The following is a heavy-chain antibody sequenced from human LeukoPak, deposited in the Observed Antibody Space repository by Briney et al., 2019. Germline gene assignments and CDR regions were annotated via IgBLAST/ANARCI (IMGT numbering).Heavy chain of an antibody. CDR2: IYCSGST. J-gene: IGHJ3*02. V-gene: IGHV4-31*03. CDR1: GGSISSGGYY. Sequence: PSETLSLTCTVSGGSISSGGYYWSWIRQHPGKGLEWIGYIYCSGSTYYNPSLKSRVTISVDTSKNQFSLKLSSVTAADTAVYYCARVRYCSGGSCYYLAANDAFDIWGQGTMVTVSS. CDR3: ARVRYCSGGSCYYLAANDAFDI. D-gene: IGHD2-15*01.